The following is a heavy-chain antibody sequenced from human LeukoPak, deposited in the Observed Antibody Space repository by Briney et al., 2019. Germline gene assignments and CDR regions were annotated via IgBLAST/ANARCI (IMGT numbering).Heavy chain of an antibody. V-gene: IGHV3-23*01. CDR2: ISGSGGST. CDR3: AKWVVVVPAVVQGTAYYYYCMHV. CDR1: GFTFSSDA. D-gene: IGHD2-2*01. J-gene: IGHJ6*02. Sequence: GGSLRLACAASGFTFSSDAMRWVRQARGKGVEWVSAISGSGGSTYYAVSVKGRFTISRDNSKNTLYLQMTSLRAEDTAVYYCAKWVVVVPAVVQGTAYYYYCMHVWGQGPTVTVSS.